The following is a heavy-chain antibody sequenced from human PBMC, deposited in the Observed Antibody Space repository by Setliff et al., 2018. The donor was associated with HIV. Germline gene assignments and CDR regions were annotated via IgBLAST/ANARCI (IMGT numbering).Heavy chain of an antibody. D-gene: IGHD3-10*01. J-gene: IGHJ5*02. Sequence: SETLSLTCAVYGGSFSGYYWSWIRQPPGKGLEWIGEINHSGSTNYNPSLKSRVTISVDTSKNQFSLKLSSVTAADTAVYYCARVRSGSYSGGSNWFDPWGQGTLVTVS. CDR3: ARVRSGSYSGGSNWFDP. CDR2: INHSGST. V-gene: IGHV4-34*01. CDR1: GGSFSGYY.